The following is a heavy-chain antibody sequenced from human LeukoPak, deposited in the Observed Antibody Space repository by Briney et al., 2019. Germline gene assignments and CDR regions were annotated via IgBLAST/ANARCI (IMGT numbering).Heavy chain of an antibody. Sequence: SETLSLTCAVYGGSFSGYYWRWIRQPPGKGLEWIGEINHSGSTNYNPSLKSRVTISVDTSKNQFSLKLSSVTAADTAVYYCARARGWTRKLSPAFDYWGQGTLVTVSS. D-gene: IGHD3-10*01. CDR3: ARARGWTRKLSPAFDY. CDR2: INHSGST. V-gene: IGHV4-34*01. J-gene: IGHJ4*02. CDR1: GGSFSGYY.